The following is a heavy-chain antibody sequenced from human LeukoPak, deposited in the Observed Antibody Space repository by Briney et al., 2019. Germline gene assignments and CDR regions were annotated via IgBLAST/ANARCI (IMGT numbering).Heavy chain of an antibody. J-gene: IGHJ3*02. Sequence: GSLRLSCEVSGFTFRDLWMNWVRQPPGKGLEWIGEINHSGSTNYNPSLKSRVTISVDTSKNQFSLKLSSVTAADTAVYYCATSLRYFDWSDAFDIWGQGTMVTVSS. CDR2: INHSGST. CDR3: ATSLRYFDWSDAFDI. CDR1: GFTFRDLW. V-gene: IGHV4-34*08. D-gene: IGHD3-9*01.